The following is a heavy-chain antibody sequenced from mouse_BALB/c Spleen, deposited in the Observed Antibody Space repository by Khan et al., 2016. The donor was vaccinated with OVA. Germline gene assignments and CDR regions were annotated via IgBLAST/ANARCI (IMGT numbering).Heavy chain of an antibody. V-gene: IGHV1-20*02. CDR1: GYSFTGYF. D-gene: IGHD1-1*01. Sequence: EVKLEESGPELVKPGASVKISCKASGYSFTGYFMNWVMQSHGKSLEWIGRINPHVGETLFNPKFKGKATLTVDESYSTAHMELRSLASEDSAVYYCARVYRSDFDYWGQGTTLTVSS. J-gene: IGHJ2*01. CDR3: ARVYRSDFDY. CDR2: INPHVGET.